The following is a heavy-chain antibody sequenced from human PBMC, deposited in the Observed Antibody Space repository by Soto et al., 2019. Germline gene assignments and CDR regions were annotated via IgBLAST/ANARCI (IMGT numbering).Heavy chain of an antibody. CDR3: ARGDSGALRVRGVIKRWFEP. J-gene: IGHJ5*02. V-gene: IGHV4-39*01. CDR2: IYYSGST. CDR1: GGSISSSSCY. Sequence: PSETLSLTCTVSGGSISSSSCYWGWIRQPPGKGLEWIGSIYYSGSTYYNPSLKSRVTISVDTSKNQFSLKLSSVTAADTAVYDCARGDSGALRVRGVIKRWFEPWGQGILVTVSS. D-gene: IGHD3-10*01.